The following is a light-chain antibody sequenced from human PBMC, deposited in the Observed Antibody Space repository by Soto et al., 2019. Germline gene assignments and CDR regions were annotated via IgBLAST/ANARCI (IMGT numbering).Light chain of an antibody. Sequence: DIQMTQSPSSLSASVGDRVTITCRASQSISSYLNWYQQKPGKAPKLLIYAASSLQSGVPSRFSGSGSGTDFTLTIGSLQPEDFATYYCQQSYSTLPTFGGGTKVEIK. V-gene: IGKV1-39*01. CDR3: QQSYSTLPT. CDR1: QSISSY. CDR2: AAS. J-gene: IGKJ4*01.